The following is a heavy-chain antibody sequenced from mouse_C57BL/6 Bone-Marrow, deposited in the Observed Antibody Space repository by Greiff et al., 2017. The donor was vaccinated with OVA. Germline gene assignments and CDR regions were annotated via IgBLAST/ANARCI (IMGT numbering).Heavy chain of an antibody. CDR1: GYTFTSYW. CDR3: AYYYGSRTGYYFDY. CDR2: IYPGSGST. V-gene: IGHV1-55*01. J-gene: IGHJ2*01. D-gene: IGHD1-1*01. Sequence: QVQLKQPGAELVKPGASVKMSCKASGYTFTSYWITWVKQRPGQGLEWIGDIYPGSGSTNYNEKFKSKATLTVDTSSSTAYMQLSSLTSEDSAVYYCAYYYGSRTGYYFDYWGQGTTLTVSS.